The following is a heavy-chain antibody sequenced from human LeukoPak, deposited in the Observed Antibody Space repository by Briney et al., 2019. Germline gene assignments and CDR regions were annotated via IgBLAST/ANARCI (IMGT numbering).Heavy chain of an antibody. CDR3: AARHRTYYGDLFDY. CDR1: GFTFSSYW. J-gene: IGHJ4*02. D-gene: IGHD4-17*01. Sequence: GGSLRLSCAASGFTFSSYWMSWVRQAPGKGLEWVANIKQDGSEKYYVDSVKGRFTISRDNAKNSLYLQMNSLRAEDTAVYYCAARHRTYYGDLFDYWGQGTLSPSPQ. V-gene: IGHV3-7*01. CDR2: IKQDGSEK.